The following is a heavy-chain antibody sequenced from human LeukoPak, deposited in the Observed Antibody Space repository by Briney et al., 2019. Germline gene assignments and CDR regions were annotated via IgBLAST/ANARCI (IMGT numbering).Heavy chain of an antibody. J-gene: IGHJ3*02. V-gene: IGHV3-48*03. CDR3: ARDKRLSGSSTDDAFDI. D-gene: IGHD1-26*01. Sequence: GGSLRLSCAASGFXFSSYEMNWVRQAPGKGLEWVSYISSSGSPIYYADSVKGRFTISRDNAKNSLFLQMSSLRAEDTAVYYCARDKRLSGSSTDDAFDIWGQGTVVTVSS. CDR1: GFXFSSYE. CDR2: ISSSGSPI.